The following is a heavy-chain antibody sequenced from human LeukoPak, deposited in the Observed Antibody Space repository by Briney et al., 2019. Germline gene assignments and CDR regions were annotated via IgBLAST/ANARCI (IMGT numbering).Heavy chain of an antibody. D-gene: IGHD3-22*01. Sequence: GGSLRLSCAASGFTFSNAWMSWVRQAPGKGLECVSVIYSGGNTYYADSVKGRFTISRDNSKNTLYLQMNSLRAEDTAVYYCARKTDSGGQGDYWGPGTLITVSS. J-gene: IGHJ4*02. V-gene: IGHV3-66*01. CDR1: GFTFSNAW. CDR2: IYSGGNT. CDR3: ARKTDSGGQGDY.